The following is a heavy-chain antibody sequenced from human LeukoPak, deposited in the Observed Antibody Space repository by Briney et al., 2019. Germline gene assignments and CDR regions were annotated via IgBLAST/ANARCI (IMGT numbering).Heavy chain of an antibody. CDR1: GYNFIGYY. CDR2: INPNNGDT. J-gene: IGHJ4*02. V-gene: IGHV1-2*02. CDR3: ARDRGDEYCGGDCYSFGY. D-gene: IGHD2-21*02. Sequence: ASVKVSCKASGYNFIGYYMHWVRQAPGQGPEWMGWINPNNGDTNYAQKFQGGVTMTRDTSMSTAYMELRRLRSDDTAVYYCARDRGDEYCGGDCYSFGYWGQGTLVTVSS.